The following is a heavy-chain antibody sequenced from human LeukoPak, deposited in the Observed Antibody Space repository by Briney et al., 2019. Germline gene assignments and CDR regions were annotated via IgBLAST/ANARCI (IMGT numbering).Heavy chain of an antibody. CDR2: IYCSGST. V-gene: IGHV4-59*08. D-gene: IGHD6-13*01. CDR3: ARHHIAAALNWFDP. CDR1: GGPISSYY. J-gene: IGHJ5*02. Sequence: SETLSLTCTVSGGPISSYYWSWIRQPPGKGLEWIGYIYCSGSTNYNPSLKSRVTISVDTSKNQFSLKLSSVTAADTAVYYCARHHIAAALNWFDPWGQGTLATVSS.